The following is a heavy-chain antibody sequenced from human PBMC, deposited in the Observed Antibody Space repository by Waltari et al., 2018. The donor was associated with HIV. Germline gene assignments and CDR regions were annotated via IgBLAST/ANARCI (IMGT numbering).Heavy chain of an antibody. D-gene: IGHD5-12*01. CDR3: TRVPEVEMATIWYFDL. J-gene: IGHJ2*01. CDR2: INRDGSST. CDR1: GFTSSSYW. Sequence: EVQLVESGGGLVEPGGPLRLSCAASGFTSSSYWMPWVRHAPGKGLVWVSGINRDGSSTKYADSVKDRFIISRDNAKNTLYLQMNTLRDEDTAVYYCTRVPEVEMATIWYFDLWGRGTLVTVSS. V-gene: IGHV3-74*03.